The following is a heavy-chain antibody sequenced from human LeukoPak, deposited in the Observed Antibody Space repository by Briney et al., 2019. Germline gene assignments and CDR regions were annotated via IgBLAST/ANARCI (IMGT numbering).Heavy chain of an antibody. Sequence: PSETLSLTCAVYGGSFSGYYWSWIRQPPGKGLEWIGEINHSGSTNYNPSLKSRVTISVDTSKNQFSLKLSSVTAADTAVYYCARGLGYSYGYLQPFDYWGQGILVTVSS. D-gene: IGHD5-18*01. CDR2: INHSGST. J-gene: IGHJ4*02. CDR3: ARGLGYSYGYLQPFDY. CDR1: GGSFSGYY. V-gene: IGHV4-34*01.